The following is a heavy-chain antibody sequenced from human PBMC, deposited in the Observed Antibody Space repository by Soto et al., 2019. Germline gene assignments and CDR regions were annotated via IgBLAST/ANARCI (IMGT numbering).Heavy chain of an antibody. Sequence: GESLKISCKASGYIIKDYWIGWVRQMPGQGLEWMGIIFPDDSDTRYSPSFQGHVTISVDKSISTAYVQWSSLKASDSAIYYCFRGGVTSRTFDYRGQGTLVTVSS. CDR1: GYIIKDYW. J-gene: IGHJ4*02. CDR2: IFPDDSDT. CDR3: FRGGVTSRTFDY. D-gene: IGHD3-16*01. V-gene: IGHV5-51*01.